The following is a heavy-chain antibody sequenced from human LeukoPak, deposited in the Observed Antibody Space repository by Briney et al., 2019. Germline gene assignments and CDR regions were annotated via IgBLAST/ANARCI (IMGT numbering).Heavy chain of an antibody. CDR3: TRQWYTPSDY. Sequence: QPGGSLRLSCAASGFISSSYWMHWVRQKPGEGPLWLSRINGDGTSTAYAHSVQGRFIISRDNAMNTLYLQMNSLRVDDTAVYYCTRQWYTPSDYWGLGTVVTVSS. J-gene: IGHJ4*02. D-gene: IGHD6-19*01. V-gene: IGHV3-74*03. CDR1: GFISSSYW. CDR2: INGDGTST.